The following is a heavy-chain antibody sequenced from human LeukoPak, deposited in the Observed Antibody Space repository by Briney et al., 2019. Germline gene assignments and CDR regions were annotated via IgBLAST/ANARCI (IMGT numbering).Heavy chain of an antibody. Sequence: ASVKVSCKASGYTFTSNDINWVRRATGQGLEWMGWMNPNSGNTGYAQKFLGRVTMTRNTSISTAYMELSSLRSEDTAVYYCARAPSGISDFDYWGQGTLVTVSS. D-gene: IGHD1-14*01. J-gene: IGHJ4*02. CDR3: ARAPSGISDFDY. CDR2: MNPNSGNT. V-gene: IGHV1-8*01. CDR1: GYTFTSND.